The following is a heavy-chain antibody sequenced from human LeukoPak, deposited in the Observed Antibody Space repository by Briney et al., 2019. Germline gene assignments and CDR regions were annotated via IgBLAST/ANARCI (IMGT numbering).Heavy chain of an antibody. D-gene: IGHD6-13*01. CDR2: IYSGSST. J-gene: IGHJ4*02. CDR1: GFTVSSNY. V-gene: IGHV3-53*01. CDR3: ARGAATAASWYAVDY. Sequence: GGSLRLSCAASGFTVSSNYMSWVRQAPGKGLEWISLIYSGSSTYYADSVKGRFTISRDNSKNTLYLQMNSLRAEDTAVYYCARGAATAASWYAVDYWGQGTLVTVSS.